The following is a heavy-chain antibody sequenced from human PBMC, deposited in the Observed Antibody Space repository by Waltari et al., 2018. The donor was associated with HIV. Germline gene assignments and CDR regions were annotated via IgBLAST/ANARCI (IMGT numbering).Heavy chain of an antibody. D-gene: IGHD5-18*01. V-gene: IGHV3-13*01. CDR3: ARGSPQHGYSDGANAFDI. CDR1: GFTFSHYD. CDR2: IGAAGDT. J-gene: IGHJ3*02. Sequence: EVQLVESGGGLVQPGESLRLSCVASGFTFSHYDMHWVRQATGKGLEWVSDIGAAGDTYYPVSVKGRFTISRENDKNSVYLQMNSLRPGDTAVYYCARGSPQHGYSDGANAFDIWGQGTMVTVSS.